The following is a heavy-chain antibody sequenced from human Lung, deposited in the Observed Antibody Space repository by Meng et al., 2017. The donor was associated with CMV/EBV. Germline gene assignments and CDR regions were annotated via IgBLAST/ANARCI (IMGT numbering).Heavy chain of an antibody. CDR3: ARADKVRFDY. V-gene: IGHV4-4*02. CDR2: IYHSGST. J-gene: IGHJ4*02. CDR1: GGSMSSTNW. Sequence: AQVPGWVPGLVTPSGTLSLTCAVSGGSMSSTNWWSWVRQPPGKGLEWIGEIYHSGSTNYNPSLKSRVSITVDKSKNQFSLKLSSVTAADTAVYYCARADKVRFDYWGQGTLVTVAS.